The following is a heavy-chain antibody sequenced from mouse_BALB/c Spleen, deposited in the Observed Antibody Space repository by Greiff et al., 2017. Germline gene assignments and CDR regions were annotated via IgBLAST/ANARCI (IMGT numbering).Heavy chain of an antibody. J-gene: IGHJ3*01. V-gene: IGHV2-6-4*01. CDR3: ARNSLDYDGYPSFAY. CDR1: GFSLSRYS. CDR2: IWGGGST. Sequence: QVQLKESGPGLVAPSQSLSITCTVSGFSLSRYSVHWVRQPPGKGLEWLGMIWGGGSTDYNSALKSRLSISKDNSKSQVFLKMNSLQTDDTAMYYCARNSLDYDGYPSFAYWGQGTLGTVSA. D-gene: IGHD2-3*01.